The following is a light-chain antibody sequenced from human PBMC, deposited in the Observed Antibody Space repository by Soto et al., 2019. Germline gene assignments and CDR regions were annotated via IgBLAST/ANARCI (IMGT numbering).Light chain of an antibody. CDR2: EAS. CDR1: QSVGSY. V-gene: IGKV3-11*01. CDR3: QQHSNWPLT. Sequence: EIVLTQSPATLSLSPGERATLSCRASQSVGSYLAWYQQKPGQAPRLLIYEASTRATGIPARFSGSGSGTDFTLTISYLEPEDFAVYYCQQHSNWPLTFGGGTTVEV. J-gene: IGKJ4*01.